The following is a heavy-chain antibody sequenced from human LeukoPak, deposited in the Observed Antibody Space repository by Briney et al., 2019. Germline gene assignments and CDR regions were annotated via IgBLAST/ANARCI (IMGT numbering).Heavy chain of an antibody. D-gene: IGHD6-6*01. Sequence: GGSLRLSYAASGFTLRSCWMHWHRQVPGKGLVWVSRINSDGVTTSYADSVKGRFTISRDNAKNMLYLQMNSLRAEDTAVYYYEARKSDVDYWGQGTLVTVSS. J-gene: IGHJ4*02. CDR1: GFTLRSCW. V-gene: IGHV3-74*01. CDR2: INSDGVTT. CDR3: EARKSDVDY.